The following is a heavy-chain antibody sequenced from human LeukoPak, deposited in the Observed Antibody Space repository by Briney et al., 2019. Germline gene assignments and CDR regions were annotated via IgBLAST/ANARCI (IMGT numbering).Heavy chain of an antibody. J-gene: IGHJ4*02. V-gene: IGHV1-2*02. CDR1: GYTFTGYY. CDR3: ARDAWLVGATNLYYFDN. Sequence: ASVKVSCKASGYTFTGYYMHWVRQAPGQGLEWMGWINPNSGDTDYAQKFQGRVTMTRDTSISTAYMELSRLTSDDTAVYYCARDAWLVGATNLYYFDNWGQGTLVTVSS. CDR2: INPNSGDT. D-gene: IGHD1-26*01.